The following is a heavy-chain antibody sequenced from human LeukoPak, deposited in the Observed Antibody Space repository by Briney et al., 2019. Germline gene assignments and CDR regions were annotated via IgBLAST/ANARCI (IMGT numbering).Heavy chain of an antibody. V-gene: IGHV1-24*01. J-gene: IGHJ4*02. CDR1: GYTLTELS. CDR3: ATGLQMTTVVYYFDY. CDR2: FDPEDGET. D-gene: IGHD4-23*01. Sequence: ASVKVSCKVSGYTLTELSMHWVRQAPGKGLEWMGGFDPEDGETIYAQKSQGRVTMTEDTSTDTAYMELSSLRSEDTAVYYCATGLQMTTVVYYFDYWGQGTLVTVSS.